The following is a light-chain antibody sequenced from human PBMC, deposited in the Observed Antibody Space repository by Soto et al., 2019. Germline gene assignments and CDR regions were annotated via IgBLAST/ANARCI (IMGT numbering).Light chain of an antibody. Sequence: EIVLTQSPGTLSLSPGQRTTLSCRASQSVSSSYLAWYQQKPGQAPRLLIYGESSRATGIPDRFSGSGSGTDFTLTISRLEPEACAVYYCQEYGSSPITFGQGTRLEIK. V-gene: IGKV3-20*01. CDR3: QEYGSSPIT. CDR2: GES. J-gene: IGKJ5*01. CDR1: QSVSSSY.